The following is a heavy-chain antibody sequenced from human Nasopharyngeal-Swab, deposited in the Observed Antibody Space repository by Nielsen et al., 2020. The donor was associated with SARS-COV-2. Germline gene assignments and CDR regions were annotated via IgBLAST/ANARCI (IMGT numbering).Heavy chain of an antibody. CDR3: ARTRGSSSWYIWFDP. D-gene: IGHD6-13*01. CDR1: GFSLSNARMG. J-gene: IGHJ5*02. V-gene: IGHV2-26*01. Sequence: SGPTLVKPTETLTLTCTVSGFSLSNARMGVSWIRQPPGKALEWLAHIFSNDEKSYSTSLKSRLTISKDTSKSQVVLTMTNMDPVDTATYYCARTRGSSSWYIWFDPWGQGTLVTVSS. CDR2: IFSNDEK.